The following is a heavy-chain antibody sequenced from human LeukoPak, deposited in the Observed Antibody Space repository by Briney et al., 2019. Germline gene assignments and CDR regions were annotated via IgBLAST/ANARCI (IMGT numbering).Heavy chain of an antibody. CDR3: ARIKGYSSSPFDH. J-gene: IGHJ4*02. V-gene: IGHV3-11*06. D-gene: IGHD6-6*01. CDR2: ISTTSTYT. CDR1: GVTFTDYY. Sequence: GGSLRLSCAASGVTFTDYYMTWIRQAPGKGLEWLSYISTTSTYTNYADSVKGRFTISRDNANNSLSLQMDSLRAEDTAVYYCARIKGYSSSPFDHWGQGILVTVSS.